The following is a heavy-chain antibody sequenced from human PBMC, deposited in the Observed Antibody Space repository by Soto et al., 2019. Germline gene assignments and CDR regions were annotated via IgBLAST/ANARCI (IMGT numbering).Heavy chain of an antibody. CDR1: GGSISSYY. CDR3: ARAQWHHEPFDY. Sequence: TSETLSLTCTVSGGSISSYYWSWIRQPPGKGLEWIGYIYYSGSTNYNPSLKSRVTISVDTSKNQFSLKLSSVTAADTAVYYCARAQWHHEPFDYWGQGTLVTAPQ. J-gene: IGHJ4*02. CDR2: IYYSGST. D-gene: IGHD6-19*01. V-gene: IGHV4-59*01.